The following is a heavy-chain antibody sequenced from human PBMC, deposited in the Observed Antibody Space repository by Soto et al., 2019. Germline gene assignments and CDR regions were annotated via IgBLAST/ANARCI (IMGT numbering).Heavy chain of an antibody. D-gene: IGHD3-10*01. CDR3: AIVPYYGSGSYLRYFDY. V-gene: IGHV3-30-3*01. Sequence: QVQLVESGGGVVQPGRSLRLSCAASGFTFSSYAMHWVRQAPGKGLEWVAVISYDGSNKYYADSVKGRFTISRDNSKNTLYLQMNSLSAEDTAVYYCAIVPYYGSGSYLRYFDYWGQGTLVTVSS. CDR2: ISYDGSNK. CDR1: GFTFSSYA. J-gene: IGHJ4*02.